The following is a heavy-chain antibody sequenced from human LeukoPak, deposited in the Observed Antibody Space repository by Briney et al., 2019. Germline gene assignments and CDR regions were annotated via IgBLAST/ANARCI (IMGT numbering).Heavy chain of an antibody. CDR3: GRGPYGSSACCYCPDGALEQLSVDY. Sequence: SETLSLTCAVSGGTISSDGYSWSWIRQPPGKDLEWIRYIYHSGSNYYNPTLKSRVTISVDRSMNHCSLKLSAVSAADTDVYICGRGPYGSSACCYCPDGALEQLSVDYWGQGTLVTVSS. V-gene: IGHV4-30-2*01. J-gene: IGHJ4*02. D-gene: IGHD2-2*01. CDR1: GGTISSDGYS. CDR2: IYHSGSN.